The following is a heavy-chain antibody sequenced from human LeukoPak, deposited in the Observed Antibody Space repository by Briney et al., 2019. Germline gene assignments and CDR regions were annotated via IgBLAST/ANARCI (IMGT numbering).Heavy chain of an antibody. J-gene: IGHJ4*02. Sequence: PGGSLRLSCAASGFTFSSYWMSWVRQAPGKGLEWVANIKQDGSEKYYVDSVKGRFTISRDNAKNSLYLQTNSLRAEDTAVYYCARDPGCSSTSCQYYFDYWGQGTLVTVYS. CDR3: ARDPGCSSTSCQYYFDY. V-gene: IGHV3-7*01. D-gene: IGHD2-2*01. CDR1: GFTFSSYW. CDR2: IKQDGSEK.